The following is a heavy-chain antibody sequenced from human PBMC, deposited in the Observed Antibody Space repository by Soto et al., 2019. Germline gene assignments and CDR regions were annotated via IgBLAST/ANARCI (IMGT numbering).Heavy chain of an antibody. CDR2: IHYSGSI. J-gene: IGHJ4*02. D-gene: IGHD2-2*01. Sequence: SETLSLTCTVAGASVSSHYWSWIRQPPGKGLEHIGSIHYSGSITYSPSLKSRVIISVDTSKNQFSLKLTSVTTADTAVYYCARGGGSPYHDHEFDYWGQGILVTVSS. CDR1: GASVSSHY. V-gene: IGHV4-59*02. CDR3: ARGGGSPYHDHEFDY.